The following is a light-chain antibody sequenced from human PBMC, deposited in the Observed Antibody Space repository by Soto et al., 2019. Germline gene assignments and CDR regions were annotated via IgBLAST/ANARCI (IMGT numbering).Light chain of an antibody. CDR2: EAS. V-gene: IGKV1-5*03. J-gene: IGKJ1*01. Sequence: DIQMTQSPSTLSASVGDRVTITCRASQSISGSLAWYQQKPGKAPKLLIYEASNLKSGVPSRFSGGGSGTEYTLTISSLQPDDSASYYCQQYSGYWTFGQGTRVEIK. CDR3: QQYSGYWT. CDR1: QSISGS.